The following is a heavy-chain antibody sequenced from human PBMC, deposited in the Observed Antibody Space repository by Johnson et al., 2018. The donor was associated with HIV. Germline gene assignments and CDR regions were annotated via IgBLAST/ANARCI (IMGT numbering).Heavy chain of an antibody. J-gene: IGHJ3*02. CDR1: GFTFDDYG. CDR2: LGGSGGRT. D-gene: IGHD6-13*01. Sequence: VQLVESGGGLAQPGRSLRLSCAASGFTFDDYGMSWVRQAPGKGLEWVSGLGGSGGRTYYPDSVKGRFTISRDNSKNTLYLQMNSLRAEDTAVYYCARSEEWRGEGVYQIWGQGTMVTVSS. CDR3: ARSEEWRGEGVYQI. V-gene: IGHV3-23*04.